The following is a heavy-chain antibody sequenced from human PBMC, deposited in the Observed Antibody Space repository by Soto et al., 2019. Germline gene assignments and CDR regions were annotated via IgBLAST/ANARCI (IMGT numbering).Heavy chain of an antibody. CDR2: IFSDNER. Sequence: SGPTLVNPTETLTLTCTVSGFSLTTGKIGVSWIRQPPGKALEWLAHIFSDNERSYSTSLQGRLTISKDTSGSQVVLSMTNVDPVDTATYYCARMNVDSYQFFDAMDVWGQGTTVTVYS. V-gene: IGHV2-26*01. J-gene: IGHJ6*02. D-gene: IGHD4-17*01. CDR3: ARMNVDSYQFFDAMDV. CDR1: GFSLTTGKIG.